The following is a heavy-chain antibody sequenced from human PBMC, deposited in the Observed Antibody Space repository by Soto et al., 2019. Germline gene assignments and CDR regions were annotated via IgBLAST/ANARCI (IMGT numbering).Heavy chain of an antibody. CDR3: ARGRVAVAGHYFFDY. J-gene: IGHJ4*02. CDR2: IYSGGST. V-gene: IGHV3-53*01. D-gene: IGHD6-19*01. Sequence: ELQLVESGGGLIQPGGSLRLSCAASGFTVSSRYMSWVRQAPGQGLEWVSVIYSGGSTYYADSVRGRFTISRDNSKNRLYLQMNSLRAEDTAVYYCARGRVAVAGHYFFDYWGQGILVTVSS. CDR1: GFTVSSRY.